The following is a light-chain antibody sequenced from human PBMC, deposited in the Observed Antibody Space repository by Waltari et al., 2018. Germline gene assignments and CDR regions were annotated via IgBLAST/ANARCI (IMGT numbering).Light chain of an antibody. CDR1: SSDVGAYKY. J-gene: IGLJ2*01. Sequence: QSALTQPASVSGSPGQSITISCTGTSSDVGAYKYVSWYQQHPDKAPTRMIYEVSNRPSGVSNRFSGSKSGNTASLTVSGLQAEDEADYYYSSYTSSTTLVFGGGTKLTVL. CDR3: SSYTSSTTLV. V-gene: IGLV2-14*01. CDR2: EVS.